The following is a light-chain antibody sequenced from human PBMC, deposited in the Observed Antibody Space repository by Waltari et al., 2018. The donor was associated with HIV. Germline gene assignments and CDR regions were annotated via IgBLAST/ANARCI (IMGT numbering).Light chain of an antibody. V-gene: IGLV4-69*01. CDR3: QTWGAGIVV. CDR2: LNSAGSH. CDR1: SAHSIYA. J-gene: IGLJ2*01. Sequence: QLVLTQSPSASASLGASVKLTCTLSSAHSIYAIAWHQQQPEQGPRYLMKLNSAGSHRKGDGIPDRFSGSASGAERYLTISNVQSEDEGTYYCQTWGAGIVVFGGGTRLSVL.